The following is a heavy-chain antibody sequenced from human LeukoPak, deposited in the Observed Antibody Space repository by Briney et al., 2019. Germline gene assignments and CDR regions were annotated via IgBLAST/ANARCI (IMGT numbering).Heavy chain of an antibody. D-gene: IGHD2-2*01. CDR3: ARGTEDCSSTSCSNWFDP. CDR1: GGTFSSYA. CDR2: IIPIFGTA. J-gene: IGHJ5*02. V-gene: IGHV1-69*01. Sequence: ASVKVSCKAFGGTFSSYAISWVRQAPGQGLEWMGGIIPIFGTANYAQKFQGRVTITADESTSTAYMELSSLRSEDTAVYYCARGTEDCSSTSCSNWFDPWGQGTLVTVSS.